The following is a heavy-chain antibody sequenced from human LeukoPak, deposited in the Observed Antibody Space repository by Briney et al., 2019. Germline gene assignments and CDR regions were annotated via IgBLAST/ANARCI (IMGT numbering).Heavy chain of an antibody. Sequence: PGGFLRLSCVASGSASGSIFGSSAMTWVRQAPGKGLEWVSTISSSGGSTYYADSVKGRFTISRDNSKTTLYLQMNSLRAEDTAIYYCAGPHTRGWYLTFDYWGQGTLVTVSS. CDR3: AGPHTRGWYLTFDY. V-gene: IGHV3-23*01. J-gene: IGHJ4*02. D-gene: IGHD6-19*01. CDR2: ISSSGGST. CDR1: GSASGSIFGSSA.